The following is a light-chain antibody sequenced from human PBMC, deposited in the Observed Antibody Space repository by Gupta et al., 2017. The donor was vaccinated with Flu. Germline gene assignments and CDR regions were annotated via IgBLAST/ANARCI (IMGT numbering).Light chain of an antibody. J-gene: IGKJ1*01. CDR3: QHKET. Sequence: DIQMTQSPSSLSASVGDRVTITCRASQSISSYLNWYQQKPGKAPKLLIYAASSLQSGIPSRFSGSGSGTDFTRPSSSMQPEDFATDYGQHKETFGQGTKVEIK. CDR2: AAS. V-gene: IGKV1-39*01. CDR1: QSISSY.